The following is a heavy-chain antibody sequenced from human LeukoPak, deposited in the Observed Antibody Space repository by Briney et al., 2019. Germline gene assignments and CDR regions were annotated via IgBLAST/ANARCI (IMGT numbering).Heavy chain of an antibody. CDR2: IYHSGST. Sequence: SETLSLTCTVSGGSISSGGYYWSWIRQPPGKGLEWIGYIYHSGSTYYNPSLKSRVTISVDRSKNQFSLKLSSVTAADTAVYYCARDQYYYGSGNMDWGQGTLVTVSS. CDR1: GGSISSGGYY. CDR3: ARDQYYYGSGNMD. V-gene: IGHV4-30-2*01. D-gene: IGHD3-10*01. J-gene: IGHJ4*02.